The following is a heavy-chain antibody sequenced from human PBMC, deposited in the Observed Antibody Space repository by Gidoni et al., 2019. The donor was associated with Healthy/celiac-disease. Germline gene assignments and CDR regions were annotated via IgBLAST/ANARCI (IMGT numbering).Heavy chain of an antibody. CDR1: GFTFSSYA. D-gene: IGHD1-26*01. J-gene: IGHJ4*02. V-gene: IGHV3-30*01. CDR2: ISYDGSNK. Sequence: QVQLVESGGGVVQPGRSLRLSCAASGFTFSSYAMHWVRQAPGKGLEWWAVISYDGSNKYYADSVKGRFTISRDNSKNTLYLQMNSLRAEDTAVYYCARDRRGSYFSDYWGQGTLVTVSS. CDR3: ARDRRGSYFSDY.